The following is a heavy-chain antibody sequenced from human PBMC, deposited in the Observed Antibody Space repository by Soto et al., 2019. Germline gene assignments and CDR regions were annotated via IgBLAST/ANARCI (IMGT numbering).Heavy chain of an antibody. CDR1: GFTFRSYW. CDR3: ASGGSSLNFAS. V-gene: IGHV3-74*01. D-gene: IGHD6-6*01. Sequence: SLRLSCAASGFTFRSYWMQWVRQAPGKGLVWVSWINSDGSSTSYADSVKGRFTISRDNAKNTLYLQMNSLRAEDTAVYYCASGGSSLNFASWGKGPLVPVSS. CDR2: INSDGSST. J-gene: IGHJ4*02.